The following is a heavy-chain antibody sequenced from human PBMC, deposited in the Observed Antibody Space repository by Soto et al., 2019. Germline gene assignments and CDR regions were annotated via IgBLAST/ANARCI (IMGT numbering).Heavy chain of an antibody. CDR2: ISHSGRT. D-gene: IGHD3-10*01. V-gene: IGHV4-61*01. Sequence: PSETLSLTCTVSGASLRSGSYYWSWIRQPPGKGLEWIGYISHSGRTNYDPSLKSRPTMSVDTSQNQFSLQLNSVTAADTAVYYCSYGSSFDYWGQGTLVTVSS. CDR1: GASLRSGSYY. J-gene: IGHJ4*02. CDR3: SYGSSFDY.